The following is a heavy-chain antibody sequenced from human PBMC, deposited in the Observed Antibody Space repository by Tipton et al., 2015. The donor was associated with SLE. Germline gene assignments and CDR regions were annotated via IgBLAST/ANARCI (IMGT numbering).Heavy chain of an antibody. CDR1: GGSISSGGYY. CDR3: ARAKRIWFGESPNYFDY. J-gene: IGHJ4*02. CDR2: IYYSGST. V-gene: IGHV4-31*03. Sequence: TLSLTCTVSGGSISSGGYYWSWIPQHPGKGLEWIGYIYYSGSTYYNPSLKSRVTISVDTSKNQFSLELSSVTAADTAVYYCARAKRIWFGESPNYFDYWGQGTLVTVSS. D-gene: IGHD3-10*01.